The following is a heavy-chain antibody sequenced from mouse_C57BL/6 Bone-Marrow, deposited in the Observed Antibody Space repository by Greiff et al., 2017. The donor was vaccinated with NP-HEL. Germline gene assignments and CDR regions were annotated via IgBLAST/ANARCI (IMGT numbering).Heavy chain of an antibody. D-gene: IGHD2-4*01. CDR1: GFTFSDYG. CDR3: ARPYDYDGRGFAY. CDR2: ISSGSSTI. Sequence: DVHLVESGGGLVKPGGSLKLSCAASGFTFSDYGMHWVRQAPEKGLEWVAYISSGSSTIYYADTVKGRFTISRDNAKNTLFLQMTSLRSEDTAMYYCARPYDYDGRGFAYWGQGTLVTVSA. J-gene: IGHJ3*01. V-gene: IGHV5-17*01.